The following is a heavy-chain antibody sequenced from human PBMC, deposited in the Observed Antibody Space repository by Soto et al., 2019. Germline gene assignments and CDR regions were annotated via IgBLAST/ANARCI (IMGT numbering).Heavy chain of an antibody. CDR2: IRSDGTVT. D-gene: IGHD3-3*01. CDR3: ARENYDFWSGYYLDY. Sequence: GVSMRVSWTASGFTIIGYVRSWVRKTTGKGLEWVSHIRSDGTVTHYADSVRGRFIISRDNAKNTLFLQMNSLRAEDTAVYYCARENYDFWSGYYLDYWGQGTLVTVSS. V-gene: IGHV3-74*01. J-gene: IGHJ4*02. CDR1: GFTIIGYV.